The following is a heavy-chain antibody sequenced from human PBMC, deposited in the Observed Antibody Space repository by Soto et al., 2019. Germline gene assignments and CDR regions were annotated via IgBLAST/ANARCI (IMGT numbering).Heavy chain of an antibody. J-gene: IGHJ4*02. CDR1: GGSISSSNW. Sequence: QVQLQESGPGLVKPSGTLSLTCAVSGGSISSSNWWSWVRQPPGKGLEWIGEIYHSGSTNYNPSLKRRVTISVDKSKYQFSLQLSSVTAADTAVYYCARGPDGDYFDYWGQGTLVTVSS. D-gene: IGHD4-17*01. CDR2: IYHSGST. CDR3: ARGPDGDYFDY. V-gene: IGHV4-4*02.